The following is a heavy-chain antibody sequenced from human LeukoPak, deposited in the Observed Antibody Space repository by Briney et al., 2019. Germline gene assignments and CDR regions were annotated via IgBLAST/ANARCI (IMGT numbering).Heavy chain of an antibody. J-gene: IGHJ4*02. V-gene: IGHV3-23*01. CDR2: ISGSGGST. CDR1: GFTFSSYA. Sequence: GGSLRLSCAASGFTFSSYAMSWVRQAPGKGLEWVSAISGSGGSTYYADSVKGRFTISRDNAKNSLYLQMNSLRAEDTAVYYCAREVTYYYDYWGQGTLVTVSS. CDR3: AREVTYYYDY. D-gene: IGHD3-16*01.